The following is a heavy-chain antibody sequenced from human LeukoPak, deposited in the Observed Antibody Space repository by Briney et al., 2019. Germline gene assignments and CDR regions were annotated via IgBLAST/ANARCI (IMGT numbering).Heavy chain of an antibody. CDR3: ARDRALAGGYQMIYSYAMDV. V-gene: IGHV3-33*01. CDR2: IRYDGSSD. CDR1: GFTFSTYG. J-gene: IGHJ6*02. D-gene: IGHD2-2*01. Sequence: GGSLRLSCAASGFTFSTYGMHWVRQAPGKGLEWVAGIRYDGSSDYYTDSVKGRCAISRDSSKNTLYLQMNSLRGEDTAVYFCARDRALAGGYQMIYSYAMDVWGQGTTVTVSS.